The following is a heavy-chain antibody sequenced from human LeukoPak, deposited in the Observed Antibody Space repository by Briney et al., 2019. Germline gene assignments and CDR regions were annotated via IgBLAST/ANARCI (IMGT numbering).Heavy chain of an antibody. Sequence: PGGTLRLSCAASGFTFSSYAMSWFAQAPGKGLEWLSAISGSGGSTYYADSVKCRFTISRDNSKNTLYLKMNSLRAEDTAVYYCAKEHGEFDLWGRGTLVTVSS. CDR2: ISGSGGST. J-gene: IGHJ2*01. CDR1: GFTFSSYA. D-gene: IGHD7-27*01. V-gene: IGHV3-23*01. CDR3: AKEHGEFDL.